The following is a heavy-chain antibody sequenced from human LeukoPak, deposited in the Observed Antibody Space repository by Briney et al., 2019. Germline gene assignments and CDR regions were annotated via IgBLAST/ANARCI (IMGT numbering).Heavy chain of an antibody. Sequence: GGSLRLSCAASGFTFSSYAMSWVRQAPGEGLEWVSAISGSGGSTYYADSVKGRFTTSRDNSKNTLYLQMNSLRAEDTAVYYCAKVGGDGYKYFDYWGQGTLVTVSS. CDR1: GFTFSSYA. D-gene: IGHD2-21*01. V-gene: IGHV3-23*01. CDR2: ISGSGGST. CDR3: AKVGGDGYKYFDY. J-gene: IGHJ4*02.